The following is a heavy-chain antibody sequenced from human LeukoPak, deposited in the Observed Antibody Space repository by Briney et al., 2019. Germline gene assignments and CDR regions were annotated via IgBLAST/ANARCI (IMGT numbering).Heavy chain of an antibody. CDR3: AREGGFGDNNWFDP. CDR1: GFTFSSYW. CDR2: IKQDGSEK. V-gene: IGHV3-7*01. J-gene: IGHJ5*02. Sequence: GGSLRHSCAASGFTFSSYWMSWVRQAPGKGLEWVANIKQDGSEKYYVDSVKGRFTISRDNAKNSLYLQMNSLRAEDTAVYYCAREGGFGDNNWFDPWGQGTLVTVSS. D-gene: IGHD3-10*01.